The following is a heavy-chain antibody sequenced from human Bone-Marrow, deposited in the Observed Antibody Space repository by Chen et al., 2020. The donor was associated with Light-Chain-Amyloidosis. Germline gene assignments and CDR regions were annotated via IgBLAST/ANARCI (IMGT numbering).Heavy chain of an antibody. CDR1: GFSIDTYW. J-gene: IGHJ6*02. Sequence: EVQLVESGGGLVQPGGSLRLYCAASGFSIDTYWLHCVRQAPGKGLVWVSRISGDGTSRSYADSVKGLFTISRDNVKNILYLEMNSLRVEDTATYYCARDLTTVTVWGQGTTVTVSS. V-gene: IGHV3-74*01. CDR3: ARDLTTVTV. D-gene: IGHD4-17*01. CDR2: ISGDGTSR.